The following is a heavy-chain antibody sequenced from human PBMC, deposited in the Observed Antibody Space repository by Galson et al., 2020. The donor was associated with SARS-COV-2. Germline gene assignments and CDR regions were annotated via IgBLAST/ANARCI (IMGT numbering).Heavy chain of an antibody. CDR3: ARTVLYCSSTSCYVPYYMDV. Sequence: SVKVSCKASGGTFSSYAISWVRQAPGQGLEWMGGIIPILGMANYAQKFQGRVTITADKSTSTAYMELSSLRSEDTAVYYCARTVLYCSSTSCYVPYYMDVWGKGTTVTVSS. CDR2: IIPILGMA. V-gene: IGHV1-69*10. CDR1: GGTFSSYA. J-gene: IGHJ6*03. D-gene: IGHD2-2*01.